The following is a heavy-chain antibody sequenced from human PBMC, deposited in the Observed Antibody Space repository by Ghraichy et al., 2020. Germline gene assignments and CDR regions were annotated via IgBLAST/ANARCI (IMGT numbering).Heavy chain of an antibody. J-gene: IGHJ4*02. V-gene: IGHV1-46*01. D-gene: IGHD5-18*01. CDR1: GYTFTSYY. CDR2: INPSGGST. CDR3: ARAPNAQIQLWFNFDY. Sequence: ASVKVSCKASGYTFTSYYMHWVRQAPGQGLEWMGIINPSGGSTSYAQKFQGRVTMTRDTSTSTVYMELSSLRSEDTAVYYCARAPNAQIQLWFNFDYWGQGTLVTVSS.